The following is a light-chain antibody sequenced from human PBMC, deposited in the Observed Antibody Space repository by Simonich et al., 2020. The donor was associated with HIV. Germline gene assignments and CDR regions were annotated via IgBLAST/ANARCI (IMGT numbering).Light chain of an antibody. Sequence: SYELTQPPSVSVSPGQTARITCSGDTLPKQYAYWYHQKPGQAPIMVIFKDNERPSGIPERFSGSSSGKTVTLTISGVQAEVEADDYCQSADSSGSVVFGGGTKLTVL. CDR1: TLPKQY. CDR3: QSADSSGSVV. V-gene: IGLV3-25*03. CDR2: KDN. J-gene: IGLJ2*01.